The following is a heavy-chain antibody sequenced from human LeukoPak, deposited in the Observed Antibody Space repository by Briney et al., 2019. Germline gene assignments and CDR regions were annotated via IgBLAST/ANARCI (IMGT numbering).Heavy chain of an antibody. J-gene: IGHJ4*02. CDR1: GFTFSSYA. CDR2: ISGSGGST. Sequence: GGSLRLSCAASGFTFSSYAMSWVRQAPGKGLEWVSAISGSGGSTYYADSVKGRFNISRDTSKNTLYLHMHSLTAADTAVYYCAKAPRLKYYFDSWGQGILVTVSS. CDR3: AKAPRLKYYFDS. V-gene: IGHV3-23*01.